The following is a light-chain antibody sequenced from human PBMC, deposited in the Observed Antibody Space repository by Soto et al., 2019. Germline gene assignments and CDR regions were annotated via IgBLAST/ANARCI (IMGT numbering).Light chain of an antibody. CDR1: QSVSSY. V-gene: IGKV3-11*01. CDR2: DAS. Sequence: EIVLTQSPATLSLSPWERATLSCRASQSVSSYLAWYQQKPGQAPRLLIYDASNRATGIPARFSGSGSGTDFTLTISSLQPDDFATYYCQEYNSDSTFGQGTKVDIK. J-gene: IGKJ1*01. CDR3: QEYNSDST.